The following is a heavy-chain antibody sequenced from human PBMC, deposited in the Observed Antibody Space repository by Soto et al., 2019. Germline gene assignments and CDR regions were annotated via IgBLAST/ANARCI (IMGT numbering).Heavy chain of an antibody. CDR2: IWYDGSNK. J-gene: IGHJ4*02. Sequence: PGGSLRLSCAASGFTFSTYGMHWVRQAPGKGLEWVAVIWYDGSNKYYADSVKGRFTTSRDNSKNTLYLQMNSLRAEDTAVYYCARDCAEYSSGWYQRGGFDYWGQGTLITVSS. V-gene: IGHV3-33*01. D-gene: IGHD6-19*01. CDR3: ARDCAEYSSGWYQRGGFDY. CDR1: GFTFSTYG.